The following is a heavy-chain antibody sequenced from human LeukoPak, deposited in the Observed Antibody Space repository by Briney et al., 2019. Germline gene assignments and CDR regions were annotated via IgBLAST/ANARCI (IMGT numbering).Heavy chain of an antibody. J-gene: IGHJ4*02. CDR3: ARVGIASYYFDY. Sequence: PSETLSLTCTVSGGSISRYYLSWIRQPPAKGLEWMGYIYYSWSTNYNPSLKSRVTISVDTSKTQFSLKLSSVTAAHTAVYHCARVGIASYYFDYWGQGNLVTVSS. CDR1: GGSISRYY. D-gene: IGHD6-13*01. CDR2: IYYSWST. V-gene: IGHV4-59*01.